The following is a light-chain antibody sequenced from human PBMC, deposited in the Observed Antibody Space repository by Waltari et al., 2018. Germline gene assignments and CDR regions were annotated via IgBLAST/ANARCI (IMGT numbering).Light chain of an antibody. CDR2: GAS. CDR1: QDIRNA. V-gene: IGKV1-27*01. J-gene: IGKJ4*01. CDR3: QQYSSGPLA. Sequence: DIQMTQSPSSLSTSAGDRVTITCRASQDIRNALAWYQQKPGRAPQLLIYGASTLRSGVPSRFSGRGSATDFILTINSLQPEDVAIYYCQQYSSGPLAFGGGTKVEI.